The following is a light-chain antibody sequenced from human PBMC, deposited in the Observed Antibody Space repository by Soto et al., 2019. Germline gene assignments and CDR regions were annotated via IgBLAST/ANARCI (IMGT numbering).Light chain of an antibody. J-gene: IGLJ2*01. V-gene: IGLV2-14*01. CDR1: SSDVGAYNY. CDR3: SSYTSGSTLV. CDR2: EVS. Sequence: QSALTQPASVSGSPGQSVTISCTGTSSDVGAYNYVSWYQQRPGKAPKLMIYEVSDRPSGISNRFSGSKSGNTASLTISGLQAEDEADYYCSSYTSGSTLVFGGGTKLTVL.